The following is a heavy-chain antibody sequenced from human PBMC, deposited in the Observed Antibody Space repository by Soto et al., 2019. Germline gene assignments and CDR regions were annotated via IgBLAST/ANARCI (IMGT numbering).Heavy chain of an antibody. CDR1: GFTFSSYG. J-gene: IGHJ6*02. CDR2: IWYDGSNK. Sequence: RRLSCAASGFTFSSYGMHWVRQAPGKGLEWVAVIWYDGSNKYYADSVKGRFTISRDNSKNTLYLQMNSLRAEDTAVYYCARDSGIAAAGYYYYGMDVWGQGTTVTVSS. V-gene: IGHV3-33*01. D-gene: IGHD6-13*01. CDR3: ARDSGIAAAGYYYYGMDV.